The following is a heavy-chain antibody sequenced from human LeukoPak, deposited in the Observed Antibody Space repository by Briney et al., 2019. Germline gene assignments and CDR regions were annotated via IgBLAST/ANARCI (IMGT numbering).Heavy chain of an antibody. CDR2: IYYSGST. Sequence: SETLSLTCTVSGGSISSSSYYWGWIRQPPGKGLEWIGSIYYSGSTYYNPSLKSRVTISVDTSKNQFSLKLSSVTAADTAVYYCARFLLTMIVVGNYFDYWGQGTLVTVSS. D-gene: IGHD3-22*01. CDR1: GGSISSSSYY. J-gene: IGHJ4*02. V-gene: IGHV4-39*01. CDR3: ARFLLTMIVVGNYFDY.